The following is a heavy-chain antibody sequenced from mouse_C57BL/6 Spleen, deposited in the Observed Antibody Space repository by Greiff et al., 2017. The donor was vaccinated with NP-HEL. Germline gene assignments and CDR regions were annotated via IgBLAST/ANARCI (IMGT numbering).Heavy chain of an antibody. CDR1: GYAFSSSW. V-gene: IGHV1-82*01. CDR3: ARVGDWYFDV. J-gene: IGHJ1*03. Sequence: VQVVESGPELVKPGASVKISCKASGYAFSSSWMNWVKQRPGKGLEWIGRIYPGDGDTNYNGKFKGKATLTADKSSSTAYMQLSSLTSEDSAVYFCARVGDWYFDVWGTGTTVTVSS. CDR2: IYPGDGDT.